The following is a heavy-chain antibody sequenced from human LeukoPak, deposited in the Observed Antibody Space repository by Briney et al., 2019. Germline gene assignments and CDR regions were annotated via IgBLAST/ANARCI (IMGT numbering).Heavy chain of an antibody. CDR2: IYFSRSA. J-gene: IGHJ4*02. CDR1: GGSISSDY. Sequence: SETLSLTCAVSGGSISSDYWSWIWHPPREGLGWIWYIYFSRSANYNPSLMSRATISVDTTKNQSSLKLSSVTAADTAVYYCARLLTVGGVIADVFDYWGQGTLVTVSS. CDR3: ARLLTVGGVIADVFDY. D-gene: IGHD3-16*02. V-gene: IGHV4-59*01.